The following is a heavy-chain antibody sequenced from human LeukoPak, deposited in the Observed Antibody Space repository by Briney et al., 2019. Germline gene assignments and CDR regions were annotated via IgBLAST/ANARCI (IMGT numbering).Heavy chain of an antibody. CDR1: GAPISSDY. CDR3: ARYLRQPGTFYLDH. Sequence: SETLSLTCTVSGAPISSDYWTWIRQPPGMGLEWIGYIYYSGTTNYNPSLKSRVTMSVDTSRNQFSLELPSVTAADSAVYYCARYLRQPGTFYLDHWGQGTLVTVSS. V-gene: IGHV4-59*13. CDR2: IYYSGTT. J-gene: IGHJ4*02. D-gene: IGHD3-16*01.